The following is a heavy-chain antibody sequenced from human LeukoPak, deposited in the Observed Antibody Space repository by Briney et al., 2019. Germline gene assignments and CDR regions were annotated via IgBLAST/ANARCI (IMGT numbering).Heavy chain of an antibody. CDR2: INHSGST. Sequence: SETLSLTCAVYGGSFSGYYWSWIRQPPGKGLEWIGEINHSGSTNYNPSLKSRVTISVDTSKNQFSLKLSSVTAADTAVYYCARVGYSNGYDYWGQGTLVTVSS. V-gene: IGHV4-34*01. D-gene: IGHD5-18*01. CDR1: GGSFSGYY. CDR3: ARVGYSNGYDY. J-gene: IGHJ4*02.